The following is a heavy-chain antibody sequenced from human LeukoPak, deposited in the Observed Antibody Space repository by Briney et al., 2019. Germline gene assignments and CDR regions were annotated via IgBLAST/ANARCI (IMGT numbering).Heavy chain of an antibody. CDR2: ISSSSSYI. CDR1: GFTFSSYS. Sequence: KAGGSLRLSCAASGFTFSSYSMNWVRQAPGKGLEWVSSISSSSSYIYYADSVKGRFTISRDNARNSLYLRMNSLRAEDTAVYYCARTDTTMDTPDYWGQGTLVTVSS. CDR3: ARTDTTMDTPDY. D-gene: IGHD5-18*01. V-gene: IGHV3-21*01. J-gene: IGHJ4*02.